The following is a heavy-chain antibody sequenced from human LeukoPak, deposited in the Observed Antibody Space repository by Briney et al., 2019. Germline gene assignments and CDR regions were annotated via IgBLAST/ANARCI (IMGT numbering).Heavy chain of an antibody. V-gene: IGHV1-2*02. J-gene: IGHJ4*02. Sequence: ASVTVSFKASGYTFTHYFMHWVRQAPGQGLEWMGWINPNSGERKYAQKFQGRVTLSRDTSISTAHMELSSLRSEDTAVYYCATAGTSFDSWGQGTLVTVSS. CDR1: GYTFTHYF. CDR2: INPNSGER. CDR3: ATAGTSFDS. D-gene: IGHD6-13*01.